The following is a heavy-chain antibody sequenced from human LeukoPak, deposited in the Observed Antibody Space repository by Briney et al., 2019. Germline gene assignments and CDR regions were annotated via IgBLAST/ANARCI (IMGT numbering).Heavy chain of an antibody. CDR1: GFNVSSNY. CDR2: IYSGGST. CDR3: ARDTWELQHH. V-gene: IGHV3-66*02. Sequence: GGSLRLSCAASGFNVSSNYMSWVRQAPGKGLEWVSVIYSGGSTYYADSVKGRFTISRDNSKNTLYLQMNSLRAEDTAVYYCARDTWELQHHWGQGTLVTVSS. J-gene: IGHJ5*02. D-gene: IGHD1-26*01.